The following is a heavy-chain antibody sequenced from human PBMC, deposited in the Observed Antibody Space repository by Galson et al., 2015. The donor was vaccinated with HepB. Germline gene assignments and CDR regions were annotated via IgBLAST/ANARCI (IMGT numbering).Heavy chain of an antibody. Sequence: SLRLSCAASGFTFSSYSMNWVRQAPGKGLEWVSSISSSSYIYYADSVKGRFTISRDNAKNSLYLQMNSLRAEDTAVYYCARDLFSGSYYYYGMDVWGQGTTVTVSS. CDR1: GFTFSSYS. CDR2: ISSSSYI. CDR3: ARDLFSGSYYYYGMDV. V-gene: IGHV3-21*01. J-gene: IGHJ6*02. D-gene: IGHD1-26*01.